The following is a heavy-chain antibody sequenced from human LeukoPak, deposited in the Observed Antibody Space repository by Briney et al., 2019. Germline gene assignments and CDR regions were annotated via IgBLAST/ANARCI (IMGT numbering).Heavy chain of an antibody. CDR2: ISSGGRTI. Sequence: GGSLRLSCAASGFTFSSYAMSWIRQAPGKGLEWVSYISSGGRTIYYADSVKGRFTISRDNAKNSLHLQMNSLRAEDTAVYYCASLGSWAIDYWGQGTLVTVSS. CDR3: ASLGSWAIDY. J-gene: IGHJ4*02. V-gene: IGHV3-11*01. CDR1: GFTFSSYA. D-gene: IGHD2-15*01.